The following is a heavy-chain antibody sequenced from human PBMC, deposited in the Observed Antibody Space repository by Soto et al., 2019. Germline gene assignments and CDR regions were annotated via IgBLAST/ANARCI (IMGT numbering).Heavy chain of an antibody. CDR2: INAGNANT. D-gene: IGHD3-22*01. CDR1: GYTFTNYA. J-gene: IGHJ4*02. Sequence: ASVKVSCKASGYTFTNYALHWVRQAPGQRLEWMGWINAGNANTKYSQKFQDRVTITGDTSASTTYMDLSSLRSEDTAVYYCARGPKSGNYFVSYFDYWGQGTVVTVSS. CDR3: ARGPKSGNYFVSYFDY. V-gene: IGHV1-3*01.